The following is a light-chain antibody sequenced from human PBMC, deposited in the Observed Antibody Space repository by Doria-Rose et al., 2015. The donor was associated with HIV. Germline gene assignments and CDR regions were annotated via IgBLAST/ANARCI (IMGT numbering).Light chain of an antibody. J-gene: IGLJ2*01. CDR2: QDT. Sequence: TCSGDKLGDKYACWYQQKPGQSPLLVIYQDTKRPSGIPERFSGSNSGSTATLTISGTQAVDEADYYCQAWDSSTAGVGFGGGTKLTVL. CDR1: KLGDKY. CDR3: QAWDSSTAGVG. V-gene: IGLV3-1*01.